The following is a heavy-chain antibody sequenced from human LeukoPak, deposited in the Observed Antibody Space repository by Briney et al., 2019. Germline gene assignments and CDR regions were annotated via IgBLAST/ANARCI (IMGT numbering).Heavy chain of an antibody. D-gene: IGHD2-15*01. J-gene: IGHJ4*02. Sequence: GGSLRLSCAASGFTVSSNYMSWVRQAPGKGLEWVSVIHSGGSTYYADSVKGRFTISRDNSKNTLYLQMNSLRAEDTAVYYCASGCSGGSCYSHDYGGNSGDYWGQGTLVTVSS. CDR3: ASGCSGGSCYSHDYGGNSGDY. V-gene: IGHV3-66*01. CDR2: IHSGGST. CDR1: GFTVSSNY.